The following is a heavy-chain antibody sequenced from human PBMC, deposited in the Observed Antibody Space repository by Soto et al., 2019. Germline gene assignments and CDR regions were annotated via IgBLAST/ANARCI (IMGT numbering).Heavy chain of an antibody. V-gene: IGHV3-64*01. CDR2: INTNGSTT. J-gene: IGHJ4*02. CDR1: GFTFSSYA. Sequence: EVQLVESGGGLVQPGGSLRLSCAASGFTFSSYAMHWVRQAPGKGLEYVSVINTNGSTTYYANSVKGRFTISRDSSKNTLHLRMGSLRAEDMALYYCARGSNGYHFDYWGQGTLVTVSS. D-gene: IGHD5-12*01. CDR3: ARGSNGYHFDY.